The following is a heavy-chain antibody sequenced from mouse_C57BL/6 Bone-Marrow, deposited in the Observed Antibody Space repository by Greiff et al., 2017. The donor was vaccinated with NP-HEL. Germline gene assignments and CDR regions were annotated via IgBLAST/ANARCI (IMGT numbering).Heavy chain of an antibody. J-gene: IGHJ4*01. CDR3: ARDDASYYYAMDY. D-gene: IGHD2-3*01. Sequence: LQESDAELVKPGASVKISCKVSGYTFTDHTIHWMKQRPEQGLEWIGYIYPRDGSTKYNEKFKGKATLTADKSSSTAYMQLNSLTSEDSAVYFCARDDASYYYAMDYWGQGTSVTVSS. CDR2: IYPRDGST. V-gene: IGHV1-78*01. CDR1: GYTFTDHT.